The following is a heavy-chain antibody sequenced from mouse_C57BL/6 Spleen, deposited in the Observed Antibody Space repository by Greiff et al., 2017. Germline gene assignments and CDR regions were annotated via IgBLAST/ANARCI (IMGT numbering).Heavy chain of an antibody. J-gene: IGHJ4*01. CDR1: GFSLTSYG. Sequence: VQLQQSGPGLVQPSQCLSITCTVSGFSLTSYGVHWVRQSPGKGLEWLGVIWRGGSTDYNAAFMSRLSITKDNSKSQVFFKMNSLQTDDTAIYYYAKNQDDYAMDYWGQGTSVTVSS. V-gene: IGHV2-5*01. D-gene: IGHD3-2*02. CDR2: IWRGGST. CDR3: AKNQDDYAMDY.